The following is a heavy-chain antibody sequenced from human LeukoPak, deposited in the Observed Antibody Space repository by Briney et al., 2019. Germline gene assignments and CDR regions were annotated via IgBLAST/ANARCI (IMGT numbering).Heavy chain of an antibody. CDR3: ARDQDYYDSSGYSGIDY. CDR1: GFTFSSYA. J-gene: IGHJ4*02. D-gene: IGHD3-22*01. CDR2: ISYDGSNK. Sequence: GGSLRLSCAASGFTFSSYAMHWVRQAPGKGLEWVAIISYDGSNKYYAESVKGRFTISRDNSKNTLYLQMNSPRADDTAVYYCARDQDYYDSSGYSGIDYWGQGTLVTVSS. V-gene: IGHV3-30*04.